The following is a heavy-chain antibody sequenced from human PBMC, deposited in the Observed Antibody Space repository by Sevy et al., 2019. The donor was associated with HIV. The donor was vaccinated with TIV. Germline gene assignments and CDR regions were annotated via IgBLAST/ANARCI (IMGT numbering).Heavy chain of an antibody. CDR2: IYYSGST. D-gene: IGHD4-17*01. CDR3: ARGPDYGDYGHYLDY. Sequence: SETLSLTCTVSGGSISSGGYYWSWIRQHPGKGLEWIGYIYYSGSTYYNPSLKSRVTISVDTSKNQFSLKLSSVTAADTAVYYCARGPDYGDYGHYLDYWGQGTLVTVSS. CDR1: GGSISSGGYY. V-gene: IGHV4-31*03. J-gene: IGHJ4*02.